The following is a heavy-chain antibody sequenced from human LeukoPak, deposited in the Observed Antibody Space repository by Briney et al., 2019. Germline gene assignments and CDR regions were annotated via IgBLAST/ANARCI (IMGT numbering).Heavy chain of an antibody. CDR2: INHSGST. D-gene: IGHD3-10*01. CDR1: GGSFSGYY. Sequence: SETLSLTCAVYGGSFSGYYWSWIRQPPGKGLEWIGEINHSGSTNYNPSLKSRVTISVDTSKNQFSLKLSSVTAADTAVYYCARGAYYYGSGSSGSSGMDVRGKGTTVTVSS. J-gene: IGHJ6*04. V-gene: IGHV4-34*01. CDR3: ARGAYYYGSGSSGSSGMDV.